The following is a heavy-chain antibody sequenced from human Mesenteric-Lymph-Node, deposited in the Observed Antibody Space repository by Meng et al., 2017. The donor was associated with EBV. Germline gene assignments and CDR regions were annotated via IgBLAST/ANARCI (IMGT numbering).Heavy chain of an antibody. CDR2: ISGYNGNT. J-gene: IGHJ4*02. CDR1: CYPFTSYG. V-gene: IGHV1-18*01. D-gene: IGHD2-21*02. Sequence: QVQLVQIGSEVKKPGALVKVSCKTSCYPFTSYGISWVRQDPGQGLEWMGWISGYNGNTNYAQKLQGRVTMTTDTSTNTAYMDLRSLRSDDTAVYYCAKDGTPYCAGDCYLDYWGQGTLVTVSS. CDR3: AKDGTPYCAGDCYLDY.